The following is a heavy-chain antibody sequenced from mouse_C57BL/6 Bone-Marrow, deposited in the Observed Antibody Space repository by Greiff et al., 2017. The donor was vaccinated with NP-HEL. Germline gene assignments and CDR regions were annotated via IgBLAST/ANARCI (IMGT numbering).Heavy chain of an antibody. D-gene: IGHD1-1*01. J-gene: IGHJ2*01. Sequence: QVQLQQPGAELVRPGTSVKLSCKASGYTFTSYWMHWVKQRPGQGLEWIGVIDPSDSYTNYNQKFKGKATLTVDTSSSTAYMQLSSLTSEDSAVYYCARFIPPQVPYWGQGTTLTVSS. CDR3: ARFIPPQVPY. CDR2: IDPSDSYT. V-gene: IGHV1-59*01. CDR1: GYTFTSYW.